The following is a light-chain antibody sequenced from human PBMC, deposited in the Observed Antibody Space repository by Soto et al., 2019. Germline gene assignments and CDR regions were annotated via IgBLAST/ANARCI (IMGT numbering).Light chain of an antibody. CDR2: EVS. Sequence: QSALTQPPSASGSPGQSVTISCTGASSDVGDYNYVSWYQQHPGKAPKLMIYEVSKRPSGVPDRFSGSKSGSAASLTVSGLQAEDEADYYCSSYVGGNNFVVFGGGTKLTVL. CDR3: SSYVGGNNFVV. J-gene: IGLJ2*01. V-gene: IGLV2-8*01. CDR1: SSDVGDYNY.